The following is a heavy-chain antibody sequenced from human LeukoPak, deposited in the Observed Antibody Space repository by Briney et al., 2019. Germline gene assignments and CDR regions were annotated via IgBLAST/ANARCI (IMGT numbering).Heavy chain of an antibody. D-gene: IGHD2-15*01. J-gene: IGHJ6*03. CDR3: AKDAPKGCSGGSCYYRYYYYYMDV. Sequence: GGSLRHSCAASGFTFSSYGMHWVRQAPGKGLEWVAVIWYDGSNKYYADSVKGRFTISRDNSKNTLYLQMNSLRAEDTAVYYCAKDAPKGCSGGSCYYRYYYYYMDVWGKGTTVTVSS. V-gene: IGHV3-33*06. CDR1: GFTFSSYG. CDR2: IWYDGSNK.